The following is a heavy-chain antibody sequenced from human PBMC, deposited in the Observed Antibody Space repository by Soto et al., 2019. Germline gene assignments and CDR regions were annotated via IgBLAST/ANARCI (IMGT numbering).Heavy chain of an antibody. CDR2: IYHSGSA. CDR3: ARGIKYGDYSTWFDA. J-gene: IGHJ5*02. CDR1: GGSISSGGYS. V-gene: IGHV4-30-2*01. Sequence: SETLSLTCAVSGGSISSGGYSWSWIRQPPGKGLEGIGYIYHSGSAYYNPSRKSRVTISVDRSKNQFSLKLSPVTAADTAVYYCARGIKYGDYSTWFDAWDPGTLVTVSS. D-gene: IGHD4-17*01.